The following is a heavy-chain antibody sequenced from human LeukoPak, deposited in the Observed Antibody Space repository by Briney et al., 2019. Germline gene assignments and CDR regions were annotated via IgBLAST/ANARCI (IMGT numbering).Heavy chain of an antibody. J-gene: IGHJ4*02. V-gene: IGHV3-9*01. CDR3: AKSLSSAVSRNYIDS. CDR1: GFNFDDYA. D-gene: IGHD3-22*01. Sequence: GRSLRLSCAASGFNFDDYAMHWVRQAPGKGLEWVSGISWSSGSMDYVGSVTGRFTISRDNAKNFLYLQMNSLTTEDTALYFCAKSLSSAVSRNYIDSWGQGTLVIVSS. CDR2: ISWSSGSM.